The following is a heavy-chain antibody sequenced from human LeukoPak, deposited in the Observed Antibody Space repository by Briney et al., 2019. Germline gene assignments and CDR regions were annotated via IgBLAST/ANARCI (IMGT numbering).Heavy chain of an antibody. V-gene: IGHV1-2*02. Sequence: GASVKVSCKASGYTFTGYYMHWVRQAPGQGLEWMGWINPNSGGTNYAQKFQGRVTMTRDTSISTAYMELGRLRSDDTAVYYCASSYCGGDCDTTSFDYWGQGTLVTVSS. CDR2: INPNSGGT. CDR3: ASSYCGGDCDTTSFDY. CDR1: GYTFTGYY. D-gene: IGHD2-21*02. J-gene: IGHJ4*02.